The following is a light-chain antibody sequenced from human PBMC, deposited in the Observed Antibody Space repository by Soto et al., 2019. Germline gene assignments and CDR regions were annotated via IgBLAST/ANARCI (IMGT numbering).Light chain of an antibody. CDR3: HKYKSYSLHA. CDR2: DAS. Sequence: DIQMTQSPSTLPASVGDRITITCRASQSVSSRLAWYQQKPGKAPKLLIYDASSLESWAPSRFSDSGSGTESSLTICSLQPDDCASNYCHKYKSYSLHAFGQGTKLEIK. J-gene: IGKJ2*01. CDR1: QSVSSR. V-gene: IGKV1-5*01.